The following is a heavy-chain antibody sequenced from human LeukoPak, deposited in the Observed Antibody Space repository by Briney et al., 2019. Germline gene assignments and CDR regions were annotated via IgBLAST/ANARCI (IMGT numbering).Heavy chain of an antibody. CDR3: AKGGAVASKSITMVRGTRRYYYYMDV. CDR1: GFTVSSNY. Sequence: GGSLRLSCAAPGFTVSSNYMSWVRQAPGKGLEWVSVFYSGGSTFYADSVKGRFTISRDNSKNTLYLQMNSLRAEDKAVYYCAKGGAVASKSITMVRGTRRYYYYMDVWGKGTTVTISS. V-gene: IGHV3-53*01. D-gene: IGHD3-10*01. CDR2: FYSGGST. J-gene: IGHJ6*03.